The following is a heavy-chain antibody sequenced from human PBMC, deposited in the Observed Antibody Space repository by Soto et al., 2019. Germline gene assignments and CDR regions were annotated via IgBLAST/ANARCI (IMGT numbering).Heavy chain of an antibody. CDR3: ARTLNYDFWSGYVPGKSYYYGVDV. D-gene: IGHD3-3*01. J-gene: IGHJ6*02. V-gene: IGHV4-59*01. Sequence: SETLSLTCTVSGGSISSYYWSWIRQPPGKGLEWIGYIYYSGSTNYNPSLKSRVTISVDTSKNQFSLKLSSVTAADTAVYYCARTLNYDFWSGYVPGKSYYYGVDVWGQGTTVTVSS. CDR1: GGSISSYY. CDR2: IYYSGST.